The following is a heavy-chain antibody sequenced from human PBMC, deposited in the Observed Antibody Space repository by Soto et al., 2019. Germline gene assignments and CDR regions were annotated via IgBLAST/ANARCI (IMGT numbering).Heavy chain of an antibody. J-gene: IGHJ4*02. CDR2: IDPSDSYT. Sequence: GESLKISCKGSGYSFTSYWISWVRQMPGKGLEWMGRIDPSDSYTNYSPSFQGHVTISTDTSTSTAYMELRSLKSDDTAVYYCARERKWEPLPYWGQGTLVTVSS. CDR3: ARERKWEPLPY. D-gene: IGHD1-26*01. V-gene: IGHV5-10-1*01. CDR1: GYSFTSYW.